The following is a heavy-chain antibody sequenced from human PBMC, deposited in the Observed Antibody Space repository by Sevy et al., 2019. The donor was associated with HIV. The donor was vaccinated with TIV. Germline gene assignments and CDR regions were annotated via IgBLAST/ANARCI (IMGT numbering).Heavy chain of an antibody. J-gene: IGHJ4*01. CDR1: GFTFSSYA. V-gene: IGHV3-23*01. CDR3: AKDVPDQSWYDDFWSGSPCFDY. Sequence: GGSLRLSCAASGFTFSSYAMTWVRQAPGKGLEWASSIGGSGRYTYYADSVTGRLTISRDNSKNTVYLQMNSLRAEDTALYYCAKDVPDQSWYDDFWSGSPCFDYWGRGTPVTVSS. CDR2: IGGSGRYT. D-gene: IGHD3-3*01.